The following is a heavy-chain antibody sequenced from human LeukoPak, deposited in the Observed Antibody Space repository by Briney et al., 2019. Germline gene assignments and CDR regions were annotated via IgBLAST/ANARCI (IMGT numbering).Heavy chain of an antibody. Sequence: ASVKVSCKTSGYIFTSYGIGWVRQAPGQGLEWMGWISAYNGNTNFAQKLQGRGTMTTDTSTSTAYMDLRSLRSDDTAVYYCARDQAATNTQVRFCLDWGQGTLVTVSS. CDR1: GYIFTSYG. CDR2: ISAYNGNT. CDR3: ARDQAATNTQVRFCLD. D-gene: IGHD3-9*01. J-gene: IGHJ4*02. V-gene: IGHV1-18*01.